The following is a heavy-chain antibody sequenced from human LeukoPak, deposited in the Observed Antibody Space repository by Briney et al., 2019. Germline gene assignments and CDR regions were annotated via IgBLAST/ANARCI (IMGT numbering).Heavy chain of an antibody. J-gene: IGHJ6*04. CDR2: IDSNSNFM. D-gene: IGHD3-10*02. CDR3: AELGITMIGGV. V-gene: IGHV3-21*01. Sequence: PGGSLRLSCAASGFTFGSYSMTWVRQAPGKGLEWVSLIDSNSNFMNYADSVKGRFTISRDNAKKSLYLEMNSLRAEDTAVYYCAELGITMIGGVWGKGTTVTISS. CDR1: GFTFGSYS.